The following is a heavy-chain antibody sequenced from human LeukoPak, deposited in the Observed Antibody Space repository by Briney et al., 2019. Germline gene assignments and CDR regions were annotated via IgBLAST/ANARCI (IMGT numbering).Heavy chain of an antibody. CDR2: ISAYNGNT. CDR1: GYTFTSYG. Sequence: ASVKVSCKASGYTFTSYGISWVRQAPGQGLEWMGWISAYNGNTNYAQKLQGRVTITTDTSTSAAFMELRRLRSDDPAMYYCARSELRYCDWLLMNSWLDPWGQGTLVTVSS. J-gene: IGHJ5*02. CDR3: ARSELRYCDWLLMNSWLDP. V-gene: IGHV1-18*01. D-gene: IGHD3-9*01.